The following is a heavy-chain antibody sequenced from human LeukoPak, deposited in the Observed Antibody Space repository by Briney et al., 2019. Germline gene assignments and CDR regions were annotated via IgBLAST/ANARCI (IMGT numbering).Heavy chain of an antibody. D-gene: IGHD6-19*01. Sequence: AGGSLRLSCAASGFTFSTYAMSWVRQAPGKGLEWVSGISDSGGTTYYADSVKGRFTISRDNSKNSLYLQMNSLRTEDTALYYCAKSGTHRSGWYYFDYWGQGTLVTVSS. CDR2: ISDSGGTT. J-gene: IGHJ4*02. CDR3: AKSGTHRSGWYYFDY. CDR1: GFTFSTYA. V-gene: IGHV3-23*01.